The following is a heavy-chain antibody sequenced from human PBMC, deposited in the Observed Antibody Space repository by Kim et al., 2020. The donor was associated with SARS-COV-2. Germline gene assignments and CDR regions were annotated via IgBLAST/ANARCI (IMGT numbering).Heavy chain of an antibody. CDR3: AKEGGWYGGYGWVDP. J-gene: IGHJ5*02. CDR2: ISGSGDKT. D-gene: IGHD3-10*01. V-gene: IGHV3-23*01. Sequence: GESLKISCAASGFTFRYYAMTWVRQAPGKGLEWVSAISGSGDKTYYADPVRGRFTISRDNSNNMLSLQLNGLRVEDTARYFCAKEGGWYGGYGWVDPWGPGTQVTVSS. CDR1: GFTFRYYA.